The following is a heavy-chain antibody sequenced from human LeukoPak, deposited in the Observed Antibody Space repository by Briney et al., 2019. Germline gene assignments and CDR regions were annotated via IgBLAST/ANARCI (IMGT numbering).Heavy chain of an antibody. D-gene: IGHD1-26*01. CDR1: GFTFSSYW. J-gene: IGHJ5*02. Sequence: GGSLRLSCAASGFTFSSYWMHWVRQPPEKGLVWVSRIDTDGTTTSYADSVKGRFTISRDNAKNTLYLQMNSLRAEDTAVYYCARPSGTYPWFDPWGQGTLVTVSS. CDR2: IDTDGTTT. CDR3: ARPSGTYPWFDP. V-gene: IGHV3-74*01.